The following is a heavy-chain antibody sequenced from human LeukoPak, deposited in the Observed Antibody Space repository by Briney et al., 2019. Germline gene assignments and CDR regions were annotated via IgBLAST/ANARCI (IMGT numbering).Heavy chain of an antibody. CDR1: GFTFSSYA. V-gene: IGHV3-30-3*01. CDR2: ISHDGSNK. Sequence: GRSLRLSCAASGFTFSSYAMHWVRQAPGKGLEWVAVISHDGSNKYYADSVKGRFTISRENSKNTLYLQMNSLRAEDTAVYYCARSLDHDAFDIWGQGTMVTVSS. J-gene: IGHJ3*02. CDR3: ARSLDHDAFDI. D-gene: IGHD3-16*01.